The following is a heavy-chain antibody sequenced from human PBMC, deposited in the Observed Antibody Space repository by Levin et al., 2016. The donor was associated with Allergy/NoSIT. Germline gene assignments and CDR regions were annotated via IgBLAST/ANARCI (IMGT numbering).Heavy chain of an antibody. J-gene: IGHJ3*02. D-gene: IGHD3-9*01. Sequence: WIRQPPGKGLEWIGEINHSGSTNYNPSLKSRVTISVDTSKNQFSLKLSSVTAADTAVYYCANFYDILTGLKGDDAFDIWGQGTTVTVSS. CDR2: INHSGST. CDR3: ANFYDILTGLKGDDAFDI. V-gene: IGHV4-34*01.